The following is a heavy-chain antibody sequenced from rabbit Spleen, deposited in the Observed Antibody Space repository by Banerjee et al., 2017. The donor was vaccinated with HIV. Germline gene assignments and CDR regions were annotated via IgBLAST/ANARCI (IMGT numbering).Heavy chain of an antibody. CDR2: IYAGSSGRT. D-gene: IGHD4-2*01. CDR1: GFSFSSGYD. V-gene: IGHV1S40*01. CDR3: ARGAVSRTYVPYYFRL. Sequence: QSLEESGGDLVKPGASLTLTCTASGFSFSSGYDMCWVRQAPGKGLEWIACIYAGSSGRTYYASWAKGRFTISKTSSTTVTLQMTSLTAADTATYFCARGAVSRTYVPYYFRLWGPGTLVTVS. J-gene: IGHJ4*01.